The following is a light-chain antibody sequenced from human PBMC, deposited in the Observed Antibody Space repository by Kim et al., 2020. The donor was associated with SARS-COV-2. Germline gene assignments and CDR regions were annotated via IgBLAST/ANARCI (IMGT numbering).Light chain of an antibody. CDR3: QHYNSFPYT. CDR1: QGVSDW. V-gene: IGKV1-5*03. J-gene: IGKJ2*01. CDR2: KAS. Sequence: DIQMTQSPSTLSASLGDRVAITCRASQGVSDWLAWYQQKPGEAPKLLIYKASSLETDVPSRFSGSGFGTEFTLTIEGLQPDDFATYYCQHYNSFPYTFGQGTKLEI.